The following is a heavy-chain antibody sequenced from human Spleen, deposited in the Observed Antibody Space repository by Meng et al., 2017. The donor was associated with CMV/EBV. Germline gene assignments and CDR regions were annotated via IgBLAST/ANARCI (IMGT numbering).Heavy chain of an antibody. D-gene: IGHD2-8*01. Sequence: ASVKVSCKASGYTFTSYGISWVRQAPGQGLEWMGWISAYNGNTNYAQKLQGRVTMTTDTSTSTAYMELRSLRSDDTAVYYCARDGQRGTKLKGFDPWGQGTLVTVSS. V-gene: IGHV1-18*01. J-gene: IGHJ5*02. CDR2: ISAYNGNT. CDR1: GYTFTSYG. CDR3: ARDGQRGTKLKGFDP.